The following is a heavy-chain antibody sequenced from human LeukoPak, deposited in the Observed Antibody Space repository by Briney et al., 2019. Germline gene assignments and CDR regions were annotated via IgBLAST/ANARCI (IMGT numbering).Heavy chain of an antibody. CDR2: ISGSGGST. D-gene: IGHD3-3*01. CDR1: GFTFSSYA. V-gene: IGHV3-23*01. CDR3: ARGSGYSH. J-gene: IGHJ4*02. Sequence: PGGSLRLSCAASGFTFSSYALSWVRQAPGKGLEWVSAISGSGGSTYYSDSVRGRFTISRDNFKRTLFLQMNSVRAEDTAVYYCARGSGYSHWGQGTLVTVSS.